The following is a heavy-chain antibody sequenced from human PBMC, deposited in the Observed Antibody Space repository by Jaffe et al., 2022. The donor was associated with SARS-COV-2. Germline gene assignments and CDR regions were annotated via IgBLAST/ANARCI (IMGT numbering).Heavy chain of an antibody. CDR3: ATGSISITGFDY. CDR2: IKSKPDGGTI. J-gene: IGHJ4*02. D-gene: IGHD5-12*01. Sequence: EVLLAESGGGLVKPGGSLRLSCAGSGFTFSNAWMNWVRQTPGKGLEWVGRIKSKPDGGTIDYAAPVKGRFTVSRDDLKNTVYLQMNSLRIEDTAFYYCATGSISITGFDYWGQGTLVTVSS. V-gene: IGHV3-15*01. CDR1: GFTFSNAW.